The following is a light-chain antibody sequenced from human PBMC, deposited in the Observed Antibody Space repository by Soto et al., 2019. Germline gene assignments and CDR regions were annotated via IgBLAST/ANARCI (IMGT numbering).Light chain of an antibody. Sequence: QSVLTQPPSVSGAPGQRVTISCTGSSSNIGAGYDVHWYQQLPGTAPKLLIYVNTNRPSGVPGRFSGSKSGTSASLAITGLQAEDEADYYCQSYDSSLSGYVFGSGTKVT. CDR2: VNT. J-gene: IGLJ1*01. V-gene: IGLV1-40*01. CDR1: SSNIGAGYD. CDR3: QSYDSSLSGYV.